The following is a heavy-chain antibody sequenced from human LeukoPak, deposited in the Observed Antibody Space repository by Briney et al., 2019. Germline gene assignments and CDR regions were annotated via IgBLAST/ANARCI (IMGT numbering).Heavy chain of an antibody. D-gene: IGHD2-15*01. V-gene: IGHV4-4*07. Sequence: SETLSLTCTVSGGSITSYYWNWIRQPAGKGLEYIGRMYTSGSTNYNPSLKSRVTMSLDTSKNQFSLKLSSMTAADTAVYYCVRSRYCNGGACYATFDFWGQGTLVTVSS. CDR3: VRSRYCNGGACYATFDF. J-gene: IGHJ4*02. CDR1: GGSITSYY. CDR2: MYTSGST.